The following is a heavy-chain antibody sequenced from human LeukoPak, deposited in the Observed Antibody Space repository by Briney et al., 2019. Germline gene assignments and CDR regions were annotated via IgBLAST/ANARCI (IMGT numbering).Heavy chain of an antibody. CDR1: GASISGGTYY. V-gene: IGHV4-39*01. J-gene: IGHJ4*02. CDR2: IYYTGST. Sequence: SETLSLTCSVSGASISGGTYYWGWIRQPPGKGLEWIGSIYYTGSTYDNPSLKSRVTISVDTSKNQFSLKLSSVTAADTAVYYCARRGGSGRAFNYWGQGTLVTVSS. CDR3: ARRGGSGRAFNY. D-gene: IGHD1-26*01.